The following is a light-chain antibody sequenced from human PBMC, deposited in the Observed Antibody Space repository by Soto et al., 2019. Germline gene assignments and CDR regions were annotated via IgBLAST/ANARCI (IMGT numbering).Light chain of an antibody. CDR1: QAISNY. J-gene: IGKJ2*01. Sequence: DIQVTQSPSFLSASVGDRVTITCRASQAISNYLAWYQQIPGRAPKLLIYTASTLHSGVPSRFSGSGSGTEFTLTISSLQPEDFATYYCQQFNHYPRTFGQGTKLEIK. CDR3: QQFNHYPRT. V-gene: IGKV1-9*01. CDR2: TAS.